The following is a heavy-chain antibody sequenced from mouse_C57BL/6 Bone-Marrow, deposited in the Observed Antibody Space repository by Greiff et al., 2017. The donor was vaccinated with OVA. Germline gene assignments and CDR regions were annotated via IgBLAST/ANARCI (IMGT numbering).Heavy chain of an antibody. CDR2: INPNNGGT. D-gene: IGHD1-1*01. CDR1: GYTFTDYY. CDR3: ARPLPTTVVATDFDV. Sequence: VQLQQSGPELVKPGASVKISCKASGYTFTDYYMNWVKQSHGKSLEWIGDINPNNGGTSYNQKFKGKSTLTVDKSSSTAYMELRSLTSEDSAVYYCARPLPTTVVATDFDVWGTGTTVTVSS. J-gene: IGHJ1*03. V-gene: IGHV1-26*01.